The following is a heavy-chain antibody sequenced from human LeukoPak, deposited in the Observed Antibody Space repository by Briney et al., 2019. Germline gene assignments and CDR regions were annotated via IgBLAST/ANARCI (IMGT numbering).Heavy chain of an antibody. CDR3: ARGPLIDY. V-gene: IGHV4-38-2*02. CDR2: FYDSGNT. Sequence: PSETLSLTCTVSGYSISSGYYWGWIRQPPGKGLEWIGSFYDSGNTYYNPSLKSRVTISVDTSKNQFSLKVRSVTAADTAVYFCARGPLIDYWGQGTLVTVSS. CDR1: GYSISSGYY. J-gene: IGHJ4*02.